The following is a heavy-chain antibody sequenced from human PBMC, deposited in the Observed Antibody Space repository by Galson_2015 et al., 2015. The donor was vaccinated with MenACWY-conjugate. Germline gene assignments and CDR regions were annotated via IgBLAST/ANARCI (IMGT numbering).Heavy chain of an antibody. J-gene: IGHJ4*02. D-gene: IGHD5-18*01. CDR3: ARGVYSYDY. Sequence: SLRLSCAASGFTFNNYWMTWVRQAPGKGLEWVAYMSQDGSETYYVDSVKGRFTISRDSAKNSVYLQMNSLRAEDTAVYFCARGVYSYDYWGQGALVTVSS. CDR1: GFTFNNYW. V-gene: IGHV3-7*03. CDR2: MSQDGSET.